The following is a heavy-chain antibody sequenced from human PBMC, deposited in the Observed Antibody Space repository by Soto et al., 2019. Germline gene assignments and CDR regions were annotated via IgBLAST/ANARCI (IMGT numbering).Heavy chain of an antibody. CDR1: GFTFSTYS. J-gene: IGHJ6*02. CDR3: ARGGGYLAYGMNV. CDR2: ISCASSYI. Sequence: EVQLVESGGGLVKPGGSLRLSCAASGFTFSTYSINWVRQAPGKGLEWVSSISCASSYIYYADSVKGRFTISRDNAKNSLYLQMNSLKAEDTAVYYCARGGGYLAYGMNVWGQGTTVTVSS. V-gene: IGHV3-21*01. D-gene: IGHD1-26*01.